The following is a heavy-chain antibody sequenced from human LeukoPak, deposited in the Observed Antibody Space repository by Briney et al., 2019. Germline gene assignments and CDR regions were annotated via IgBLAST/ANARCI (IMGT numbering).Heavy chain of an antibody. Sequence: GGSLRLSCAASGLTFSNAWMSWVRQAPGKGLEWVANIRQDGIEKFSVDSVKGRFAISRDNAQNSLYLQMSSLRAEDTAVYYCVRGSYGAYDYWGQGSLVTVSS. CDR2: IRQDGIEK. V-gene: IGHV3-7*01. D-gene: IGHD4-17*01. CDR1: GLTFSNAW. J-gene: IGHJ4*02. CDR3: VRGSYGAYDY.